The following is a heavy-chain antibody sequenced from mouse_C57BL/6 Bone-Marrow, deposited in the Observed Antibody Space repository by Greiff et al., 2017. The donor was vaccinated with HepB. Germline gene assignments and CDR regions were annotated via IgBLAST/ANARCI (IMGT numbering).Heavy chain of an antibody. J-gene: IGHJ3*01. CDR3: ARLYPTPAY. CDR1: GYTFTDYY. V-gene: IGHV1-19*01. Sequence: VQLKESGPVLVKPGASVKMSCKASGYTFTDYYMNWVKQSHGKSLEWIGVINPYNGGTSYNQKVKGKATLTVDKSSSTAYMELNSLTSEDSAVYYCARLYPTPAYWGQETLVTVSA. D-gene: IGHD1-3*01. CDR2: INPYNGGT.